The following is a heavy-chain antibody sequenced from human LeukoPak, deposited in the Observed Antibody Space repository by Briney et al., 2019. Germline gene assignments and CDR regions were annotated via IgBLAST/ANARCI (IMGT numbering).Heavy chain of an antibody. CDR3: ARRDGTSPASER. V-gene: IGHV4-39*07. CDR2: IYYSGST. D-gene: IGHD1-7*01. Sequence: PSETLSLTCTVSGGSISSSSYYWGWIRQPPGKGLEWIGSIYYSGSTYYNPSLKSRVTISVDTSKNQFSLKLSSVTAADTAVYYCARRDGTSPASERWGQGTLVTVSS. CDR1: GGSISSSSYY. J-gene: IGHJ4*02.